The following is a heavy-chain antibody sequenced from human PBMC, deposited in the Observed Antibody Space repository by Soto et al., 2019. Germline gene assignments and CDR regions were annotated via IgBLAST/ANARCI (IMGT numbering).Heavy chain of an antibody. V-gene: IGHV3-33*01. Sequence: QVQLVESGGGVVQPGRSLRLSCAASGFTFSSYGMHWVRQAPGKGLEWVAVIWYDGSNKYYADSVKGRFTISRDNSKNTLNLQMNSLRAEDTAVYYCARTTPNLVDAFDIWGQGTMVTVSS. J-gene: IGHJ3*02. CDR3: ARTTPNLVDAFDI. CDR1: GFTFSSYG. CDR2: IWYDGSNK. D-gene: IGHD4-4*01.